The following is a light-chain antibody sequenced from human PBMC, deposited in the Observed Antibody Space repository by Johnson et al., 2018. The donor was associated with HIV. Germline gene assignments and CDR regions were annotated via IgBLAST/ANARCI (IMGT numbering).Light chain of an antibody. CDR3: GTWDNSLIPVYV. CDR2: DND. CDR1: SSNIGNNY. V-gene: IGLV1-51*01. Sequence: QSVLTQPPSVSAAPGQKVTISCSGSSSNIGNNYISWYQHLPRTAPKLLIYDNDKRPLGIPDRFSGSKSGTSATLGITGLQTGDEADYYCGTWDNSLIPVYVFGPRTKAPVL. J-gene: IGLJ1*01.